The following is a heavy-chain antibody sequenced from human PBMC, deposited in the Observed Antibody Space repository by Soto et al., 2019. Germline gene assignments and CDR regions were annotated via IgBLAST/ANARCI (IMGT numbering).Heavy chain of an antibody. D-gene: IGHD3-22*01. CDR2: IYYSGST. CDR1: GGSISSGGYY. V-gene: IGHV4-31*03. CDR3: ARAPERGYDSSGNACDI. J-gene: IGHJ3*02. Sequence: SETLSLTCTVSGGSISSGGYYWSWIRQHPGKGLEWIGYIYYSGSTYYNPSLKSRVTISVDTSKNQFSLKLSSVTAADTAVYYCARAPERGYDSSGNACDIWGQGKMVTVSS.